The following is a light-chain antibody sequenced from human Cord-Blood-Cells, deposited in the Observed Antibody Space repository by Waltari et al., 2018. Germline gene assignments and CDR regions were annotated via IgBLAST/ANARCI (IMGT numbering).Light chain of an antibody. CDR2: DAS. V-gene: IGKV1-33*01. CDR1: QDISNY. CDR3: QQYDALPT. J-gene: IGKJ5*01. Sequence: DIQMTQSPSSLSASVGDRVTITCQASQDISNYLNWYQQKPGKAPKLLIYDASNLETGVPSRFSGSGSGTDFTFTISGLQHEDIEAYYCQQYDALPTVGQGTRLEIK.